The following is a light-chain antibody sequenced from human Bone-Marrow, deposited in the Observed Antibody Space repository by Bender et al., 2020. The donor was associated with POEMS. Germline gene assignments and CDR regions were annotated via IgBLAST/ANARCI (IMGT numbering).Light chain of an antibody. CDR3: YSTYGYGYLWV. J-gene: IGLJ3*02. V-gene: IGLV3-10*01. CDR1: ALPKQS. CDR2: EDT. Sequence: SYELTQPPSVSVSPGQTARITCSGDALPKQSAYWYQQKPGQAPVMVIFEDTKRPSGIPERFYGSTSGTMATLTISGAQVEDEGDYYCYSTYGYGYLWVFGGGTRLTVL.